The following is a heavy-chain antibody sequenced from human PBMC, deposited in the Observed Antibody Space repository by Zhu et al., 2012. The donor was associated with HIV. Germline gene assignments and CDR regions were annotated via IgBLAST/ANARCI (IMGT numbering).Heavy chain of an antibody. CDR2: INHSGST. Sequence: QVQLQQWGAGLLKPSETLSLTCAVYGGSFSGYYWSWVRQPPGKGLEWIGEINHSGSTNYNPSLKSRVTMSLDTSKNQFSLKLSSVTAADTAVYYCARRSGYALDYWGQGTLVTVSS. J-gene: IGHJ4*02. V-gene: IGHV4-34*01. CDR1: GGSFSGYY. D-gene: IGHD5-12*01. CDR3: ARRSGYALDY.